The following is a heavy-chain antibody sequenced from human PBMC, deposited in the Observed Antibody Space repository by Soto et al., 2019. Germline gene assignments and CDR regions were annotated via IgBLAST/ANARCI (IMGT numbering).Heavy chain of an antibody. D-gene: IGHD4-4*01. Sequence: SETLSLTCTVSGGSISSSSYYWGWIRQPPGKGLEWIGSIYYSGSTYYNPSLKSRVTISVDMSKNQFSLKLSSVTAADTAVYYCARRRDSNYYYYGMDVWGQGTTVTV. CDR1: GGSISSSSYY. J-gene: IGHJ6*02. CDR3: ARRRDSNYYYYGMDV. V-gene: IGHV4-39*01. CDR2: IYYSGST.